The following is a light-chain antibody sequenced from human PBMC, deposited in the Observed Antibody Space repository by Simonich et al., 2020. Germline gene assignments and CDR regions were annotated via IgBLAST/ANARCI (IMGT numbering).Light chain of an antibody. J-gene: IGLJ2*01. CDR3: LLSYSGARLVV. Sequence: QAVVTQEPSLTVSPGGTVTLTCGSSTGAVTSGHYPYWFQQKPGPAPRTLIYDTSNKPSWTPARFSGSLLGGKAALTLSGAQPEDEAEYYCLLSYSGARLVVFGGGTKLTVL. V-gene: IGLV7-46*01. CDR2: DTS. CDR1: TGAVTSGHY.